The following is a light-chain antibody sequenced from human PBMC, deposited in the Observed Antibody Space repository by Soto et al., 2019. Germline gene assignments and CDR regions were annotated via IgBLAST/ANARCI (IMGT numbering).Light chain of an antibody. CDR1: QDITNY. CDR2: GAS. CDR3: QQYHNLPLT. Sequence: DIQMTQSPSSLYASVGDRVTITCQASQDITNYLNWYQQKPGKAPKLLSYGASNLETGVPSRFSGGGSGKDLTVTISSLQHEEFATYYCQQYHNLPLTFGGGTTVEIK. V-gene: IGKV1-33*01. J-gene: IGKJ4*01.